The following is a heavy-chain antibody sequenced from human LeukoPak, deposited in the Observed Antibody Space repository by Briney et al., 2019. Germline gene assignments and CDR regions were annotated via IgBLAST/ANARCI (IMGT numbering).Heavy chain of an antibody. D-gene: IGHD3-22*01. CDR2: IHTGGNT. Sequence: PGGSLRLSCAASGFTFSEFWMSWVRQAPGKGLQWVSIIHTGGNTYYADSVKGRFTNSRDNSENTLYLQMNSLRAEDTAVYYCASGAGDSYNYYSMDVWGQGTTVTVSS. CDR1: GFTFSEFW. V-gene: IGHV3-66*01. J-gene: IGHJ6*02. CDR3: ASGAGDSYNYYSMDV.